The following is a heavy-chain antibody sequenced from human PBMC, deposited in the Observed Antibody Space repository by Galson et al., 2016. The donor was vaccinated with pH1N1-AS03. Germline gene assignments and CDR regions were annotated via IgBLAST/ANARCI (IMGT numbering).Heavy chain of an antibody. CDR3: VKEGLAAATFDD. Sequence: LRLSCAASGFSVRANAMSWVRQAPGKGLEWVASLDGGGDGTHYAGAVRGRFTISRDNSMDTLDLQMSSLRDEDTAVHYCVKEGLAAATFDDWGQGTLVIVSS. V-gene: IGHV3-23*01. J-gene: IGHJ4*02. CDR2: LDGGGDGT. D-gene: IGHD6-13*01. CDR1: GFSVRANA.